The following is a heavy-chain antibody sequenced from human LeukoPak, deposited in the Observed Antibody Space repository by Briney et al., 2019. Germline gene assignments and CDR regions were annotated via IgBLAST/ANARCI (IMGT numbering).Heavy chain of an antibody. CDR3: ARDSSSSSYFDH. Sequence: PSETLSLTCTVSGDSISSYYWSWIRQPPGKGLVWIGYIYYSGSTNYNPSLKSRVTISVDTSKNQFSLRLTSVTAADTAVYYCARDSSSSSYFDHWGQGTLVTVSS. CDR1: GDSISSYY. CDR2: IYYSGST. D-gene: IGHD6-6*01. J-gene: IGHJ4*02. V-gene: IGHV4-59*01.